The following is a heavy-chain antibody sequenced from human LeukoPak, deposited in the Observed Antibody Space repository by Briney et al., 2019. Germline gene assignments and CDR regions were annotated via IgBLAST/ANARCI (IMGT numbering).Heavy chain of an antibody. J-gene: IGHJ4*02. CDR1: GGSFSGYY. CDR2: INHSGST. CDR3: ASGVRYFDWLSSLYYFDY. Sequence: PSETLSLTCAVYGGSFSGYYWSWIRQPPGKGLEWIGEINHSGSTNYNPSLKSRVTISVDTSKNQFSLKLSSVTAADTAVYYCASGVRYFDWLSSLYYFDYWGQGTLVTVSS. V-gene: IGHV4-34*01. D-gene: IGHD3-9*01.